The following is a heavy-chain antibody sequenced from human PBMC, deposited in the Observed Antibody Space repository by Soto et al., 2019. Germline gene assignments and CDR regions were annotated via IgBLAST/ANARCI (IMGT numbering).Heavy chain of an antibody. J-gene: IGHJ5*02. CDR1: GYTFTSYY. V-gene: IGHV1-46*01. CDR3: ARGRGLYDILNGYHKNWFDP. CDR2: INPSGGST. D-gene: IGHD3-9*01. Sequence: QVQLVQSGAEVKKPGASVKVSCKASGYTFTSYYMHWVRQAPGQGLEWMGIINPSGGSTSYAQKFQGRGTMPRDTSASTVYMELSSLRSEDTAVYYCARGRGLYDILNGYHKNWFDPWGQGTLVTVSS.